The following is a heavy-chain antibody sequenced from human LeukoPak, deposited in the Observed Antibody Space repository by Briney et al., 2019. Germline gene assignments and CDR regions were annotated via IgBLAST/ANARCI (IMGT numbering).Heavy chain of an antibody. J-gene: IGHJ4*02. CDR3: ASGAARYYDFWSGYYNFDY. CDR1: GGSFSGYY. Sequence: KTSETLSLTCAVYGGSFSGYYWSWIRQPPGKGLEWIGEINHSGSTNYNPSLKSRVTISVDTSKNQFSLKLSSVTAADTAVYYCASGAARYYDFWSGYYNFDYWGQGTLVTVSS. D-gene: IGHD3-3*01. CDR2: INHSGST. V-gene: IGHV4-34*01.